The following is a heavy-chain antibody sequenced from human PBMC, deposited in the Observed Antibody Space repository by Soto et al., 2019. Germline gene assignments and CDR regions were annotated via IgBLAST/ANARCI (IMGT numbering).Heavy chain of an antibody. CDR3: ASGASRWYPYFFDS. CDR1: EGTFNSYA. CDR2: IIPYYNTL. V-gene: IGHV1-69*01. Sequence: QAQVVQSGAEVRKPGSSVKLSCKASEGTFNSYAIAWVRQAPGQGLEWMGGIIPYYNTLNYAQKFQDRVTLTADDSTDTVYMWLCSLRYDATAVYFFASGASRWYPYFFDSWAQGTLVTVSS. D-gene: IGHD6-13*01. J-gene: IGHJ4*02.